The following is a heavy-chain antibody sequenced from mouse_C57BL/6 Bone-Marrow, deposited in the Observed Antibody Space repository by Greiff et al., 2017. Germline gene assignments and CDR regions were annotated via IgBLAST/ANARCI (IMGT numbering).Heavy chain of an antibody. J-gene: IGHJ3*01. CDR2: IYPGGGYT. CDR3: ARSPWFAY. CDR1: GYTFTNYW. V-gene: IGHV1-63*01. Sequence: QVQLKESGAELVRPGTSVKMSCTASGYTFTNYWIGWAKQRPGHGLEWIGAIYPGGGYTNYNETFKGKATLTPDKSSRTAYMQFSSLTSEDSAIYYCARSPWFAYWGQGTLVTVSA.